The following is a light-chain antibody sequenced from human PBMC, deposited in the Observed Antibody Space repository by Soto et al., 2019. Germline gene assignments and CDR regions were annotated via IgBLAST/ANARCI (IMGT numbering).Light chain of an antibody. V-gene: IGLV2-14*01. CDR3: SSYTTGSTLYV. J-gene: IGLJ1*01. CDR1: TSDVGDYNY. CDR2: DVS. Sequence: QSALTQPASVSGSPGQSIAISCTGTTSDVGDYNYVSWYQQHPGKAPKLMIFDVSRRPSGVSDRFSGSKSGNTASLTISGLQAEDEADYYCSSYTTGSTLYVFGTGPKVTVL.